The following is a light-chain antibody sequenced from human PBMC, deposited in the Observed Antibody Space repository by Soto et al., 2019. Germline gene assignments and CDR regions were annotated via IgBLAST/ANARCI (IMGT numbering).Light chain of an antibody. CDR3: MIWHNSAYV. Sequence: QLVLTQPSSLAASPGASAILTCTXLSCINVGTYRIYWYQQKPGSPPQYLLNYRSDSDNQQGSGVPSRFSGSKDASADAGILLISGLQSEDEADYYCMIWHNSAYVFGAGTKVTVL. J-gene: IGLJ1*01. CDR2: YRSDSDN. CDR1: SCINVGTYR. V-gene: IGLV5-45*03.